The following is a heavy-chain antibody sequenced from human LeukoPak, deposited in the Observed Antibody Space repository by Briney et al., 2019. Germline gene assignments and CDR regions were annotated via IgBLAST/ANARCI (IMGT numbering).Heavy chain of an antibody. CDR3: ARVSFTIFGVVTPPDY. D-gene: IGHD3-3*01. Sequence: ASVKVSCKASGCTFTSYGISWVRQAPGQGLEWMGWISAYNGNTNYAQKLQGRVTMTTDTSTSTAYMELRSLRSDDTAVYYCARVSFTIFGVVTPPDYWGQGTLVTVSS. CDR1: GCTFTSYG. J-gene: IGHJ4*02. V-gene: IGHV1-18*01. CDR2: ISAYNGNT.